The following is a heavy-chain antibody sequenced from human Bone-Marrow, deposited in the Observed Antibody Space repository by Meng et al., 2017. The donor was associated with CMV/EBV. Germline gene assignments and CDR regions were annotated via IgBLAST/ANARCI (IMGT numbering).Heavy chain of an antibody. V-gene: IGHV1-8*01. CDR1: GYTFTSYD. J-gene: IGHJ6*02. CDR3: ARGRSKGVFTMVRGPRPGMDV. Sequence: ASVKVSCKASGYTFTSYDINWVRQATGQGLEWMRWMNPNSGNTGYAQKFQGRVTMTRNTSISTAYMELSSLRSEDTAVYYCARGRSKGVFTMVRGPRPGMDVWGQGTTVTVSS. CDR2: MNPNSGNT. D-gene: IGHD3-10*01.